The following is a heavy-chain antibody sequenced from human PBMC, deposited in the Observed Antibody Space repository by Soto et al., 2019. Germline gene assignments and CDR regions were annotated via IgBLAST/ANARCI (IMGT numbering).Heavy chain of an antibody. Sequence: GGSLRLSCAASGFTFSSYAMSWVRQAPGKGLEWVSAISGSGGSTYYADSVKGRFTISRDNSKNTLYLQMNSLRAEDTAVYYCAKDLSVWFGELDAFDIWGQGTMVNVSS. V-gene: IGHV3-23*01. CDR3: AKDLSVWFGELDAFDI. D-gene: IGHD3-10*01. J-gene: IGHJ3*02. CDR1: GFTFSSYA. CDR2: ISGSGGST.